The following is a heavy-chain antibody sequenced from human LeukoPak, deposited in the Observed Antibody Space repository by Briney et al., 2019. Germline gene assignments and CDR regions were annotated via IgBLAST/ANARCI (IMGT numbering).Heavy chain of an antibody. Sequence: SETLSLTCAVYGGSFSGYYWSWIRQPPGKGLEWIGRIFSGGSTDYNPSLRSRVTMSVDTSKNQFSLNLKSLIAADTAVYFCAAGPVYGPLATTGMYVWGKVTTVTVSS. CDR2: IFSGGST. V-gene: IGHV4-59*10. CDR3: AAGPVYGPLATTGMYV. CDR1: GGSFSGYY. D-gene: IGHD1-26*01. J-gene: IGHJ6*04.